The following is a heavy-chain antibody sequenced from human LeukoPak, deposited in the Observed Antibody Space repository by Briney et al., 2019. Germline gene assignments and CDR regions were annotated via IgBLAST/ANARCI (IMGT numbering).Heavy chain of an antibody. J-gene: IGHJ4*02. Sequence: SETLSLTCTVSGGSISSSSYYWGWIRQPPGKGLEWIGSIYYSGSTYYNPSLKSRVTISVDTSKNQFSLKLSSVTAADTAVYYCARVGKLWLRFAPIDYWGQGTLVTVSS. CDR1: GGSISSSSYY. CDR3: ARVGKLWLRFAPIDY. CDR2: IYYSGST. V-gene: IGHV4-39*07. D-gene: IGHD5-12*01.